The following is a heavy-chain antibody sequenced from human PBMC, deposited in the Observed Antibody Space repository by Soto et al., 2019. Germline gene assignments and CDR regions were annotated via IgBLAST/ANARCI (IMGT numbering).Heavy chain of an antibody. J-gene: IGHJ6*02. CDR1: GGTFSSYA. Sequence: SLKLSCKASGGTFSSYAISWVRHAPGQELEWMGGIIPIFGTANYAQKFQGRVTITADESTSTAYMELSSLRSEDTAVYYCASPPGGCSCCSYPYSCYVMYVCGQGTTVTVS. D-gene: IGHD2-15*01. V-gene: IGHV1-69*13. CDR2: IIPIFGTA. CDR3: ASPPGGCSCCSYPYSCYVMYV.